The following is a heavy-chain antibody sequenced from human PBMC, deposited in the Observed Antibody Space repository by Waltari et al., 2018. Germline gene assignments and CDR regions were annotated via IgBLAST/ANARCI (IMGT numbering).Heavy chain of an antibody. J-gene: IGHJ6*03. CDR3: ARAGIVVVPAAIRAYYYYYYMDV. CDR1: GFTFSSYS. CDR2: ISSSSSYI. D-gene: IGHD2-2*01. Sequence: EVQLVESGGGLVKPGGSLRLSCAASGFTFSSYSMNWVRQAPGKGLEWVSSISSSSSYIYYADSVKGRFTISRDNAKNSLYRQMNSLRAEDTAVYYCARAGIVVVPAAIRAYYYYYYMDVWGKGTTVTVSS. V-gene: IGHV3-21*01.